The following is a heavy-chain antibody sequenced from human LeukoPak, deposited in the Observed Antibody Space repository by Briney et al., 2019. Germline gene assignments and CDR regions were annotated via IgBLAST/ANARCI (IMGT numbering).Heavy chain of an antibody. CDR2: INPSGGST. Sequence: ASVKVSCRASGYTFTSYYMHWVRQAPGQGLEWMGIINPSGGSTNYAQKFQGRVTITRNTSISTAYMELSSLRSEDTAVYYCARADPSGYFDYWGQGTLVTVSS. D-gene: IGHD1-26*01. V-gene: IGHV1-46*01. CDR1: GYTFTSYY. CDR3: ARADPSGYFDY. J-gene: IGHJ4*02.